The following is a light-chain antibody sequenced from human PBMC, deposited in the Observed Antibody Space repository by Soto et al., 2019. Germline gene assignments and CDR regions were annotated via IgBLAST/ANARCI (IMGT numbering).Light chain of an antibody. CDR3: QQYAGSRT. J-gene: IGKJ1*01. V-gene: IGKV3-20*01. CDR2: AAS. CDR1: QSVSSSY. Sequence: EIVLTQSPGTLSLSPGERATLSCRASQSVSSSYLAWYQQTPGQAPRLLIYAASSRATGTPDRFSGSGSGTDFTLTISRLEPEDFAVYYCQQYAGSRTFGQGTKVDNK.